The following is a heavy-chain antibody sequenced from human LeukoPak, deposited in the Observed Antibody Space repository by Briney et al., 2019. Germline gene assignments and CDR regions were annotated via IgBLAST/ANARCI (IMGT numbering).Heavy chain of an antibody. V-gene: IGHV3-48*03. CDR3: ARDGGSGSYPDY. CDR1: GFTLSSYE. Sequence: PGGSLRLSCTASGFTLSSYEVNWVRQAPGKGLEWISYIDSSDASRYYADSVKGRFTISRDNAKNTLYLQMNSLRAEDTAVYYCARDGGSGSYPDYWGQGTLVTVSS. CDR2: IDSSDASR. J-gene: IGHJ4*02. D-gene: IGHD3-10*01.